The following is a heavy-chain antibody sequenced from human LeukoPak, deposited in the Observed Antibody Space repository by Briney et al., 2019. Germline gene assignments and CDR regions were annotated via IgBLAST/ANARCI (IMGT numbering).Heavy chain of an antibody. J-gene: IGHJ4*02. V-gene: IGHV4-59*12. D-gene: IGHD3-9*01. Sequence: PSETLSLTCTVSGGSISTYYWNWIRQPPGKGLEWIGEISIAGEINYNPSLRSRATISMDTTKNQFSLKLRSVTAADTAVYYCARVTGYMIEDYFDYWGQGTLVTVSS. CDR2: ISIAGEI. CDR3: ARVTGYMIEDYFDY. CDR1: GGSISTYY.